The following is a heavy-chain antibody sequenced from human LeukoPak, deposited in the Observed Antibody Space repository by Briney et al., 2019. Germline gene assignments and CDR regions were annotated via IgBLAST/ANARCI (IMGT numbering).Heavy chain of an antibody. V-gene: IGHV3-30*04. Sequence: GGSLRLSCAASGFTFNSYAMHWVRQAPGKGLEWVAVISYDGSYESYADSVKGRFTISRDNSKNTLYLQMNSLRAEDTAVYYCRTTGYYYYYMDVWGKGTTVTISS. CDR3: RTTGYYYYYMDV. CDR1: GFTFNSYA. CDR2: ISYDGSYE. D-gene: IGHD4-17*01. J-gene: IGHJ6*03.